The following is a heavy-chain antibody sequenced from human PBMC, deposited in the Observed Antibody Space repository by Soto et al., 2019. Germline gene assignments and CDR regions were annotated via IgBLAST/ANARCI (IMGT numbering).Heavy chain of an antibody. CDR1: GGSISGGNYY. CDR2: IYYSGST. CDR3: ASRLEPDYGDWFYFDY. V-gene: IGHV4-30-4*01. D-gene: IGHD4-17*01. Sequence: QVQLQESGPGLVKPSQTLSLTCTVSGGSISGGNYYWSWIRQPPGKGLEWIGYIYYSGSTYYNPSLMSRVTRSVDTSKNQFSLKLTSVTAADKAVYYWASRLEPDYGDWFYFDYWGQGTLVTVSS. J-gene: IGHJ4*02.